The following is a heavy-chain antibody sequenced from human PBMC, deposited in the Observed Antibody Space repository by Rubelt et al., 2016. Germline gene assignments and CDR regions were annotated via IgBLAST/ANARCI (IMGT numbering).Heavy chain of an antibody. CDR1: GGSFSGYY. Sequence: QVQLQQWGAGLLKPSETLSLTCAVYGGSFSGYYWSWIRQPPGKGLEWIGEINHSGSTNYNPSLKSRVTISVDTSKNQFSLKLSSVTAADTAVYYCALGIAAAGTNYWGQGTLVTVSS. J-gene: IGHJ4*02. V-gene: IGHV4-34*01. D-gene: IGHD6-13*01. CDR2: INHSGST. CDR3: ALGIAAAGTNY.